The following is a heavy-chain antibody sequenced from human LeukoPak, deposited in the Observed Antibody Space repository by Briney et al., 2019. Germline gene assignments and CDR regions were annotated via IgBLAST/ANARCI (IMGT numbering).Heavy chain of an antibody. D-gene: IGHD2-21*02. Sequence: SETLSLTCTVSGRSISSYYWSWIRQPAGKGLEWIGRIYTSGSTNYNPSLKSRVTISVDKSKNQFSLKLSSVTAADTAVYYCARVGGFVVVTATYYFDYWGQGTLVTVSS. J-gene: IGHJ4*02. CDR3: ARVGGFVVVTATYYFDY. V-gene: IGHV4-4*07. CDR2: IYTSGST. CDR1: GRSISSYY.